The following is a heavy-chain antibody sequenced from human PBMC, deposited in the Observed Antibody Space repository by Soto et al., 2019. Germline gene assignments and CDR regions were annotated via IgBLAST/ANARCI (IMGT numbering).Heavy chain of an antibody. Sequence: QLQLQESGSGLVKPSQTLSLTCAVSGGSISSGGYSWSWIRQPPGKGLEWIGYIYHSGSTYYNPSLKTRVTLSVARSKNQFSLKLSSVTAADTAVYYCARENYGDYFFDYWGQGTLVTVSS. CDR2: IYHSGST. CDR1: GGSISSGGYS. D-gene: IGHD4-17*01. CDR3: ARENYGDYFFDY. V-gene: IGHV4-30-2*01. J-gene: IGHJ4*02.